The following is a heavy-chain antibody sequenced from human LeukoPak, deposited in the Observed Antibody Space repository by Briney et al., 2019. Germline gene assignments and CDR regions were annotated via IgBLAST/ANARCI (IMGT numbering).Heavy chain of an antibody. V-gene: IGHV4-30-2*01. CDR1: GGSISSGGYC. D-gene: IGHD6-19*01. CDR2: IYHSGST. J-gene: IGHJ4*02. CDR3: ARWGSGWYYFDY. Sequence: SQTLSLTCTVSGGSISSGGYCWSWIRQPPGKGLEWIGYIYHSGSTYYNPSLKSRVTISVDRSKTQFSLKLSSVTAADTAVYYCARWGSGWYYFDYWGQGTLVTVSS.